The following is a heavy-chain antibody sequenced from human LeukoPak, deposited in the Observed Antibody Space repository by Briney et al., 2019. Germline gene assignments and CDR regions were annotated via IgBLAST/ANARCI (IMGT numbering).Heavy chain of an antibody. CDR2: TSAYNGNT. D-gene: IGHD3-10*01. J-gene: IGHJ6*02. CDR3: ARVCITMVRGVILYYYGMDV. V-gene: IGHV1-18*01. Sequence: EASVKVSCKASGYTFTSYGISWVRQAPGQGLEWMGWTSAYNGNTNYAQKLQGRVTMTTDTSTSTAYMELRSLRSDDTAVYYCARVCITMVRGVILYYYGMDVWGQGTTVTVSS. CDR1: GYTFTSYG.